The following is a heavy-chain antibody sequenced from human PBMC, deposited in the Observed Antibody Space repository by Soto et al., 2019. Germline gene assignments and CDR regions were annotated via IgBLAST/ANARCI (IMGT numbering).Heavy chain of an antibody. V-gene: IGHV3-30*18. J-gene: IGHJ4*02. CDR2: ISYDGSNK. CDR1: GFTFSSYG. D-gene: IGHD6-19*01. Sequence: PGGSLRLSCAASGFTFSSYGMHWVGQSPGKGLEWVAVISYDGSNKYYADSVKGRFTISRDNSKNTLYLQMNSLRAEDTAVYYCAKDQSGYSSGFLDYWGQGALVTVSS. CDR3: AKDQSGYSSGFLDY.